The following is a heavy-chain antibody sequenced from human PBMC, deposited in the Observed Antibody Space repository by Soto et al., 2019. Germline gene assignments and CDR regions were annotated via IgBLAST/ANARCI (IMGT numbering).Heavy chain of an antibody. CDR2: INPSGGST. CDR1: GYIFANYF. Sequence: QVQLVQSGAEVKKPGASVKLSCKTSGYIFANYFIHWVRQAPGQGLEWMGTINPSGGSTNYVQKFQGRVNMTRDTSTSTVYMELTSLGSEDTAVYYCARSLAHCSGGGCINWGQGTLVTVSS. D-gene: IGHD2-15*01. CDR3: ARSLAHCSGGGCIN. V-gene: IGHV1-46*03. J-gene: IGHJ4*02.